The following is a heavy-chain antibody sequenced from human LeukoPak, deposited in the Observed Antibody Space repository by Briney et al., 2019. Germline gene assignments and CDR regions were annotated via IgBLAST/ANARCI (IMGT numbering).Heavy chain of an antibody. CDR3: ARDGLELTPHAFDI. CDR1: GFTFSSYA. V-gene: IGHV3-30*02. J-gene: IGHJ3*02. CDR2: IAHHGSNK. D-gene: IGHD1-1*01. Sequence: QTGGSLRLSCAASGFTFSSYAMHWVRQAPGKGLEWVAYIAHHGSNKYYADSVKGRFTISRDNSKRTLYLQMNNLRADDTAVYYCARDGLELTPHAFDIWGQGTMVTVSS.